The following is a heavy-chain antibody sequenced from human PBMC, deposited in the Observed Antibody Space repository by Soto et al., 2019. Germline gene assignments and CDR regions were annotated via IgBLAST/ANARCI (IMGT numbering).Heavy chain of an antibody. CDR3: ARSPEATVTAFDY. CDR2: IYYSGTT. V-gene: IGHV4-31*03. CDR1: GGSISSGGYY. D-gene: IGHD4-17*01. Sequence: QVQLQESGLGLVKPSQTLSLTCTVSGGSISSGGYYWSWIRQHPGKGLEWIGYIYYSGTTYYNPSLKSRVTISVDTSKNQFSLKLSSVTAADTAVYYCARSPEATVTAFDYWGQGTLVTVSS. J-gene: IGHJ4*02.